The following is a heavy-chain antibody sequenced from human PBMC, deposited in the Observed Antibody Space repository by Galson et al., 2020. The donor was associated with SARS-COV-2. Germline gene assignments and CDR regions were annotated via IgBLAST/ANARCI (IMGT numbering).Heavy chain of an antibody. V-gene: IGHV4-61*02. CDR1: GDSISSGSYY. Sequence: SETLSLTCAVSGDSISSGSYYWTWIRQPAGKGLEWIGRVHISGVTNYNPSLRGRVTISEDTSKNQFSLRLSSVTAADTAVYYCARVRFGDYEYWGQGTLFTGSS. D-gene: IGHD3-10*01. J-gene: IGHJ4*02. CDR3: ARVRFGDYEY. CDR2: VHISGVT.